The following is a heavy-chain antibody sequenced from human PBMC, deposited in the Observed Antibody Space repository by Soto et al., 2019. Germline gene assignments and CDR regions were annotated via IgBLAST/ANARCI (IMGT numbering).Heavy chain of an antibody. Sequence: QVQLQESGPGLVKPSQTLSLTCTVSGGSISSGGYYWSWIRQHPGKGLAWIGYIYYSGSTYYNPSVKSRVTISVDTSKNQFSLKLLSVTAAGTAVYYCAREGGIVGATAADYWGQGTLVTVSS. CDR3: AREGGIVGATAADY. V-gene: IGHV4-31*03. CDR1: GGSISSGGYY. D-gene: IGHD1-26*01. CDR2: IYYSGST. J-gene: IGHJ4*02.